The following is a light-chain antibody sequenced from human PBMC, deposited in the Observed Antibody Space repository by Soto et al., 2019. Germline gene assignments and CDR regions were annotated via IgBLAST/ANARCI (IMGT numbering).Light chain of an antibody. J-gene: IGKJ2*01. V-gene: IGKV1-33*01. Sequence: DTQMTQSPSSLSASVGDRVTITCHASEAISNLLNWYQQKPGKAPKLLIYDASNLETGVPSRFNGSGSETDFTFTVSGLQPEDIATYYCLQYDNLPYTFGQGTKLQIK. CDR2: DAS. CDR1: EAISNL. CDR3: LQYDNLPYT.